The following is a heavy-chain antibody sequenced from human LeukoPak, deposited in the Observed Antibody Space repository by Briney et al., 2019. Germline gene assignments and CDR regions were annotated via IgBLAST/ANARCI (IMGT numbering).Heavy chain of an antibody. CDR3: ARHASSNWSFIEGP. V-gene: IGHV4-39*01. D-gene: IGHD6-13*01. Sequence: KASETLSLTCTVSGGSISSNTSHWGWIRQPPGKGLEWIGSIYYTGSAYYNPSLKSRVIISVDTSKNQFSLKLTSVTAADTAVYYCARHASSNWSFIEGPWGQGTLVIVSS. CDR2: IYYTGSA. J-gene: IGHJ5*02. CDR1: GGSISSNTSH.